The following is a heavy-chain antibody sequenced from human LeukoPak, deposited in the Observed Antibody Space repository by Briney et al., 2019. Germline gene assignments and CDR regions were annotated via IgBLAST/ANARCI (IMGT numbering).Heavy chain of an antibody. J-gene: IGHJ4*02. CDR2: IWYDGSNK. CDR1: GFTFGSYG. D-gene: IGHD3-22*01. CDR3: AKGDDDYYDSSGYPGY. Sequence: GGSLRLSCAASGFTFGSYGMHWVRQAPGKGLEWVAVIWYDGSNKYYADSVKGRFTISRDNSKNTLYLQMNSLRAEDTAVYYCAKGDDDYYDSSGYPGYWGQGTLVTVSS. V-gene: IGHV3-33*06.